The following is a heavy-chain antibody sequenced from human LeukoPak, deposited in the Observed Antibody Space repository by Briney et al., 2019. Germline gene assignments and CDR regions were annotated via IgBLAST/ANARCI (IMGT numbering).Heavy chain of an antibody. CDR2: FYIGGSR. D-gene: IGHD3-22*01. CDR1: GFTVSSNY. Sequence: PGGSLRLSCAASGFTVSSNYMSWVRQAPGKGLEWVSVFYIGGSRYYADSVKGRFTISRDNSKNTLYLQMNSLRAEDTAVSYCARVDDSSGRYFPLDIWGQGTMVTVSS. J-gene: IGHJ3*02. CDR3: ARVDDSSGRYFPLDI. V-gene: IGHV3-66*01.